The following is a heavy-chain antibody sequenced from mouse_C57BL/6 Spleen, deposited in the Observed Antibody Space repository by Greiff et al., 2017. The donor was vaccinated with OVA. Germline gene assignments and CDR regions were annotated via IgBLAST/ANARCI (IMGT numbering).Heavy chain of an antibody. V-gene: IGHV1-55*01. CDR1: GYTFTSYW. J-gene: IGHJ3*01. CDR3: ARSLYYDYDWFAY. Sequence: QVQLQQPGAELVKPGASVKMSCKASGYTFTSYWITWVKQRPGQGLEWIGDIYPGSGSTNYNEKFKSKATLTVDTSSSTAYMQLSSLTSEDSAVYYCARSLYYDYDWFAYWGQGTLVTVSA. D-gene: IGHD2-4*01. CDR2: IYPGSGST.